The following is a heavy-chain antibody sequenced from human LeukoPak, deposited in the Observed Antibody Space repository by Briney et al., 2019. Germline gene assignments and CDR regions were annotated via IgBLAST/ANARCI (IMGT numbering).Heavy chain of an antibody. CDR3: ARVPVMDFYYYSYMDV. Sequence: PGGSLRLSCAASGFTFDDYGMSWVRQAPGKGLEWVSSINWNGDGTGYAQSVKGRFTISRDNAKNSLYLQMNSLRAEDTALYYCARVPVMDFYYYSYMDVWGKGTTVTVSS. D-gene: IGHD2-8*01. J-gene: IGHJ6*03. CDR2: INWNGDGT. CDR1: GFTFDDYG. V-gene: IGHV3-20*04.